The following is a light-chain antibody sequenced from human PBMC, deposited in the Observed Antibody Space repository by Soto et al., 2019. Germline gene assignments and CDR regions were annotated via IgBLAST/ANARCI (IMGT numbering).Light chain of an antibody. Sequence: TVLCLSLGTVSLSPGETATLSCRASQSVSSSSLAWYQQRPGQAPRLLIYGTSSRATGIPDRFSGSGSGTDFALTISRLEPDDFAVYFCHQYGSSGRFGQGTKVAIK. CDR1: QSVSSSS. V-gene: IGKV3-20*01. CDR3: HQYGSSGR. J-gene: IGKJ1*01. CDR2: GTS.